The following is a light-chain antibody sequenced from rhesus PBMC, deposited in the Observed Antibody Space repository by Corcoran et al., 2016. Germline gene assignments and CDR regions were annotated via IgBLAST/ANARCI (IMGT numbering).Light chain of an antibody. J-gene: IGKJ2*01. CDR1: QGISSY. V-gene: IGKV1-28*03. CDR3: LQHNSYPYI. CDR2: AAS. Sequence: DIQMTQSPSSLSASVGDTVTITCRASQGISSYLNWFQQKTGKAPKLLIYAASSLERGVPSRFSGSGSGTVFTLTIPSLQPEDFAVYYCLQHNSYPYIFGQGTKVEIK.